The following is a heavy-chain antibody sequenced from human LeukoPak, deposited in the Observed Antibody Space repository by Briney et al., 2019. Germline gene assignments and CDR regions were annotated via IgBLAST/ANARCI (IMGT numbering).Heavy chain of an antibody. CDR2: INYSGTT. D-gene: IGHD1-26*01. V-gene: IGHV4-59*08. Sequence: SETLSLTCTVSGDSIKGFYWCWIRQPPGKGLEWLGYINYSGTTSLNPSLKSRVTISVDTSKTLSLKLTSVTAADTAVYYCARHDGGEGYLLDLWGQGTLVTVSS. J-gene: IGHJ4*02. CDR3: ARHDGGEGYLLDL. CDR1: GDSIKGFY.